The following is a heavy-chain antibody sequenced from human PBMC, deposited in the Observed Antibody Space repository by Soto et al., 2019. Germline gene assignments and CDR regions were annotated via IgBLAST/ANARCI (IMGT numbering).Heavy chain of an antibody. CDR2: ISGSGGST. D-gene: IGHD3-22*01. Sequence: LRLSCAASGFTFSSYAMSWVRQAPGKGLEWVSAISGSGGSTYYADSVKGRFTISRDNSKNTLYLQMNSLRAEDTAVYYCAKALYDSSGSNNYYYYGMDVWGQGTTVTVSS. J-gene: IGHJ6*02. V-gene: IGHV3-23*01. CDR3: AKALYDSSGSNNYYYYGMDV. CDR1: GFTFSSYA.